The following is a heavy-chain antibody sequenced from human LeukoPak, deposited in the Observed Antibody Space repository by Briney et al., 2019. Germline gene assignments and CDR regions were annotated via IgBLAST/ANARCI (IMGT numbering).Heavy chain of an antibody. CDR3: VIDAMSSGGAFDI. Sequence: GGSLRLSCAVSGFTFSNYWMSWVRQAPGKGLEWEANIKQDGSEKYYVDSVKGRFTIVRDNAKNSLDLQMNSLRAEDTAVYYCVIDAMSSGGAFDIWCQGTMVIVSS. J-gene: IGHJ3*02. V-gene: IGHV3-7*01. D-gene: IGHD3-10*01. CDR2: IKQDGSEK. CDR1: GFTFSNYW.